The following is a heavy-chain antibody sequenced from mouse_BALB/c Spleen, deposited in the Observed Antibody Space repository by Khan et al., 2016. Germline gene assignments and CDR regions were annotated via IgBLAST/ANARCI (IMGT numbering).Heavy chain of an antibody. CDR2: IHYSGCT. J-gene: IGHJ4*01. Sequence: EVQLVESGPDLVKPSQSLSLTCTVTGYSITSGYSWHWIRQFPGNKLEWMGYIHYSGCTKYIPSLKSRISITRDTSKNQFFLQLNSVTPEDTATYYCTRSHGYYAMDYWGQGTSVTVSS. CDR1: GYSITSGYS. CDR3: TRSHGYYAMDY. V-gene: IGHV3-1*02.